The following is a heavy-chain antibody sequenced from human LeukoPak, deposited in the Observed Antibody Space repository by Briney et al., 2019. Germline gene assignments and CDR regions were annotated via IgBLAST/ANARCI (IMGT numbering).Heavy chain of an antibody. V-gene: IGHV3-33*01. D-gene: IGHD6-13*01. CDR3: ARDSGSRWFGPIDY. Sequence: QPGRSLRLSCAASGFTFRSHGMHWVRQAPGKGLEWVAVIWIDGSDTYHADSVKGRFTISRDNSKNTLYLQMNSLRVEDTALYYCARDSGSRWFGPIDYWGQGTLSSSAQ. CDR1: GFTFRSHG. CDR2: IWIDGSDT. J-gene: IGHJ4*02.